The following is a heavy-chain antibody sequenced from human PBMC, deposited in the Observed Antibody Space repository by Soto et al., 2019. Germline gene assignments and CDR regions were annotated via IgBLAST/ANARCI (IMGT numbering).Heavy chain of an antibody. V-gene: IGHV4-59*01. J-gene: IGHJ4*02. CDR3: ARDLDY. CDR1: GGSISSYY. CDR2: IYYSGST. Sequence: ETLSLTCTVSGGSISSYYWSWIRQPPGKGLEWIGYIYYSGSTYYNPSLKSRVTISVDTSKNQFSLKLSSVTAADTAVYYCARDLDYWGQGTLVTVSS.